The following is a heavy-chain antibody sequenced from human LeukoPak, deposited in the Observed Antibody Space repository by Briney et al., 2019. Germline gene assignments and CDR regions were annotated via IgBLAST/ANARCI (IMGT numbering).Heavy chain of an antibody. Sequence: SVKVSCKASGYSFTSYGISWVRQAPGQGLEWMGGIIPIFGTANYAQKFQGRVTITTDESTSTAYMELSSLRSEDTAVYYCARSSGSYRNWFDPWGQGTLVTVSS. D-gene: IGHD1-26*01. J-gene: IGHJ5*02. CDR3: ARSSGSYRNWFDP. CDR1: GYSFTSYG. V-gene: IGHV1-69*05. CDR2: IIPIFGTA.